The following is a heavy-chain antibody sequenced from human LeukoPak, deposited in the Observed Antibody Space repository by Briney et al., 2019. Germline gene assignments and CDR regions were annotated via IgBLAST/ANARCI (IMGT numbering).Heavy chain of an antibody. V-gene: IGHV4-61*02. Sequence: SETLSLTCTVSGGSISSGSYYWSWIRQPAGKGLEWIGRIYTSGSTNYNPSLKSRVTISVDTSKNQFSLKLSSVTAADTAVYYCARRYSHYYYYMDVWGKGTTVTVSS. D-gene: IGHD1-1*01. CDR1: GGSISSGSYY. CDR3: ARRYSHYYYYMDV. CDR2: IYTSGST. J-gene: IGHJ6*03.